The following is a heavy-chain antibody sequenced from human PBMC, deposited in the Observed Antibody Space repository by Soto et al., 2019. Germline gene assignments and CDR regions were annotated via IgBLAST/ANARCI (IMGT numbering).Heavy chain of an antibody. D-gene: IGHD5-18*01. CDR2: IFYSGST. Sequence: SETLSLTCTVSGGSISSSSYYWGWIRQPPGKGLEWIGSIFYSGSTYYNPSLKSRVTISVDTSKNQFSLKLSSVTAADTALYYCAFIFFWGYSYGFYYYGMDVWGQGTTVTGSS. J-gene: IGHJ6*02. CDR3: AFIFFWGYSYGFYYYGMDV. CDR1: GGSISSSSYY. V-gene: IGHV4-39*01.